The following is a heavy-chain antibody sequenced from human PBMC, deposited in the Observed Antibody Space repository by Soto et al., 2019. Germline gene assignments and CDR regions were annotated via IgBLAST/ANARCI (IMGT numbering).Heavy chain of an antibody. CDR3: ARFVRSCSGTTCYTRADV. CDR2: IYSSGST. V-gene: IGHV4-61*01. Sequence: QVQLQESGPGLVKPSETLSLTCTVSGGSVSSDTHYWSWIRQPPGQRLEWSGFIYSSGSTNYNPSLKSRVTMSVDTSKNQFSLKLRSVIVADTAVYHCARFVRSCSGTTCYTRADVWGQGTTVTVSS. J-gene: IGHJ6*02. CDR1: GGSVSSDTHY. D-gene: IGHD2-2*02.